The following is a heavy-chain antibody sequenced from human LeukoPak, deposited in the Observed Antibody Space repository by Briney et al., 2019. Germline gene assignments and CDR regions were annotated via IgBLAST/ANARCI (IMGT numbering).Heavy chain of an antibody. Sequence: GGSLRLSCAASGFTFSSYTMHWVRQAPGKGLEGVALISYDGSTKYYADSVKGRFTISRDNSKSTLYLQMNSLRTEDTAVYYCAKDFGSNCRAYLDFWGQGTLLTVSS. D-gene: IGHD1-1*01. J-gene: IGHJ4*02. V-gene: IGHV3-30*04. CDR2: ISYDGSTK. CDR3: AKDFGSNCRAYLDF. CDR1: GFTFSSYT.